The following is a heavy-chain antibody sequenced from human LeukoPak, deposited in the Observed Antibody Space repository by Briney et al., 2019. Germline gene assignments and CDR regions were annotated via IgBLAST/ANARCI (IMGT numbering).Heavy chain of an antibody. Sequence: GGSLRLSCAASGFTVSSNYMSWVRQAPGKGLEWVSVIYSGGSTYYADSVKGRFTISRDNSKNTLYLQMNSLRADDTAVYYCARDDTSGGYYEFGYWGQGTLVTVSS. J-gene: IGHJ4*02. CDR2: IYSGGST. D-gene: IGHD6-19*01. CDR1: GFTVSSNY. CDR3: ARDDTSGGYYEFGY. V-gene: IGHV3-53*01.